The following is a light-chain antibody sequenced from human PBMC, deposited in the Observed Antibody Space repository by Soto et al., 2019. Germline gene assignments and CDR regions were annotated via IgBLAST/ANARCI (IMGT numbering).Light chain of an antibody. CDR3: QQRSSWPPSAT. V-gene: IGKV3-11*01. J-gene: IGKJ4*01. CDR1: QSVSSN. Sequence: DIVLTQSPATLSLSPGERATLFCRASQSVSSNLAWYQQKPGQAPRLLIYGASNRATGIPARFSGSGSGTDFTLTISTLEPEDFAAYYCQQRSSWPPSATFGGGTKVDIK. CDR2: GAS.